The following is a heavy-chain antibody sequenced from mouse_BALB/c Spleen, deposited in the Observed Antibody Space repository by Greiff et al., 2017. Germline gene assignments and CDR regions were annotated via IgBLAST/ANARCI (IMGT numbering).Heavy chain of an antibody. J-gene: IGHJ2*01. CDR1: GYTFTSYW. D-gene: IGHD1-1*01. CDR3: ARRGFTTVVASDY. Sequence: QVQLQQSGAELAKPGASVKMSCKASGYTFTSYWMHWVKQRPGQGLEWIGYINPSTGYTEYNQKFKDKATLTADKSSSTAYMQLSSLTSEDSAVYYCARRGFTTVVASDYWGQGTTLTVSS. CDR2: INPSTGYT. V-gene: IGHV1-7*01.